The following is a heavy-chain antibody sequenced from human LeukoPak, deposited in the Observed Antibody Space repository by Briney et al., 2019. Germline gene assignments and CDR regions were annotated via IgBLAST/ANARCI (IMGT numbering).Heavy chain of an antibody. CDR3: ARDNANIVVVSPYYFDY. Sequence: SETLSLTCAVYGGSFSGYYWSWIRQPPGKGLEWIGEINHSGSTNYNPSLKSRVTISVDTSKNQFSLKLSSVTAADTAVYYCARDNANIVVVSPYYFDYWGQGTLVTVSS. CDR1: GGSFSGYY. CDR2: INHSGST. V-gene: IGHV4-34*01. D-gene: IGHD3-22*01. J-gene: IGHJ4*02.